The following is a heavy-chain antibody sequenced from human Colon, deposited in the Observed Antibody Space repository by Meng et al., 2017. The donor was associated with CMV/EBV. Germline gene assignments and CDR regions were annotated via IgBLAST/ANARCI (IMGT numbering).Heavy chain of an antibody. D-gene: IGHD6-6*01. V-gene: IGHV4-39*01. CDR2: IYYSGST. Sequence: GSLRLSCTVSGGSISSSSYYWGWIRQPPGKGLDWIGTIYYSGSTYYNPSLRSRLSISVDTSKNQFSLKLSSVTAADTAVFYCARQLPAYSSSSYAFDVWGQGTMVTV. J-gene: IGHJ3*01. CDR3: ARQLPAYSSSSYAFDV. CDR1: GGSISSSSYY.